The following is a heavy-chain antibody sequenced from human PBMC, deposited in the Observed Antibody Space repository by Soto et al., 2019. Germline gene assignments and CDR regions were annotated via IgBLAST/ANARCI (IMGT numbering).Heavy chain of an antibody. D-gene: IGHD3-3*01. Sequence: QVQLQESGPGLVKPSETLSLTCTVSGGSISSYYWNWIRQPPGKGLEWIGYIYYSGSTNYNPSLKSRVTISVDTSKNQFSLKLSSVTAADTAVYYCARDSHPTLEWPDYYFDYWGQGTLVTVSS. CDR1: GGSISSYY. CDR3: ARDSHPTLEWPDYYFDY. J-gene: IGHJ4*02. CDR2: IYYSGST. V-gene: IGHV4-59*01.